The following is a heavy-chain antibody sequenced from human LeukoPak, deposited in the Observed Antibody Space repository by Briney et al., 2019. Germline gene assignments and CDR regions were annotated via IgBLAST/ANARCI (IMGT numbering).Heavy chain of an antibody. V-gene: IGHV3-48*01. CDR3: ATTEDILTGYYAFDI. D-gene: IGHD3-9*01. Sequence: GGSLRLSCAASGFTFCSYSMNWVRQAPGKGLEWVSYISSSSSTIYYADSVKGRFTISRDNAKNSLYLQMNSLRAEDTAVYYCATTEDILTGYYAFDIWGQGTMVTVSS. CDR2: ISSSSSTI. J-gene: IGHJ3*02. CDR1: GFTFCSYS.